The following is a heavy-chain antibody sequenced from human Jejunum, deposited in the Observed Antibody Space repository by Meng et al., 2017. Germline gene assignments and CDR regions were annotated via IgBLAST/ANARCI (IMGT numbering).Heavy chain of an antibody. Sequence: SETLSLTCSVSGASIDTEKYYWGWVRQPPGKGLEWIGTFYYTGNTDYNPSLKSRVTISLDVSKNQLSLRLNSVSAADSAVYYCARNHGIYYWFYYWGQGTLVTVSS. V-gene: IGHV4-39*07. D-gene: IGHD2-8*01. CDR3: ARNHGIYYWFYY. CDR2: FYYTGNT. CDR1: GASIDTEKYY. J-gene: IGHJ4*02.